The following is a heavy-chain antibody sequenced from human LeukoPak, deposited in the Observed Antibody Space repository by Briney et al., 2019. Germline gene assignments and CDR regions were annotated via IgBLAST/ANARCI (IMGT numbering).Heavy chain of an antibody. CDR2: INHSGST. D-gene: IGHD4-11*01. V-gene: IGHV4-39*07. CDR3: AREMTTVTTSGYYYYYYAMDV. Sequence: PSETLSLTCTVSGGSISSSSYYWGWIRQPPGKGLEWIGEINHSGSTNYNPSLKSRVTISVDTSKNQFSLKLSSVTAADTAVYYCAREMTTVTTSGYYYYYYAMDVWGQGTTVTVSS. CDR1: GGSISSSSYY. J-gene: IGHJ6*02.